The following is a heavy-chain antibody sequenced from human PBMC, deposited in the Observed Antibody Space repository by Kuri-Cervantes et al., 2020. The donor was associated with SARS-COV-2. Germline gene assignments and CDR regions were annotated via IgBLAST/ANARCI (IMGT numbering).Heavy chain of an antibody. D-gene: IGHD6-13*01. CDR2: IWYDGSNK. Sequence: GGSLRLSCAASGFTFSSYGMHWVRQAPGKGLEWVAVIWYDGSNKYYADSVKGRFTISRDNSKNTLYLQMNSLRAEDTAVYYCARESYSWLAFDIWGQGTMVTVSS. J-gene: IGHJ3*02. V-gene: IGHV3-33*01. CDR1: GFTFSSYG. CDR3: ARESYSWLAFDI.